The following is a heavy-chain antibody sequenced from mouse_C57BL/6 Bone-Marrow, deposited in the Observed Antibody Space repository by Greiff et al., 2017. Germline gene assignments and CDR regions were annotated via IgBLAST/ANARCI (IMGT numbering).Heavy chain of an antibody. CDR3: ARDGGYWPFAY. Sequence: VQLQQPGAELVKPGASVKLSCKASGYTFTSYWMQWVKQRPGKGLEWIGEIDPSDSYTNYNKKFTGKATLTVDTSSSTAYMRLSSLPSEDSAVNYCARDGGYWPFAYWGQGTLVTVSA. D-gene: IGHD2-3*01. CDR1: GYTFTSYW. V-gene: IGHV1-50*01. CDR2: IDPSDSYT. J-gene: IGHJ3*01.